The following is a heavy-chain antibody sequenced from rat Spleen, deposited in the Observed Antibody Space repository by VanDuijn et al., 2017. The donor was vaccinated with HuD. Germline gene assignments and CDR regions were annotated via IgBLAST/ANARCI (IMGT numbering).Heavy chain of an antibody. J-gene: IGHJ2*01. V-gene: IGHV5-25*01. Sequence: EVQLVESGGGLVQPGRSMKLSCAASGFTFSNYYMAWVRQAPKKGLEWIASISSGGHNTYYRDSVKGRFTISRDDAKNIQYLQKDSLRSEDTATYYCAKRNSGPYYFDYWGQGVMVTVSS. D-gene: IGHD4-3*01. CDR2: ISSGGHNT. CDR3: AKRNSGPYYFDY. CDR1: GFTFSNYY.